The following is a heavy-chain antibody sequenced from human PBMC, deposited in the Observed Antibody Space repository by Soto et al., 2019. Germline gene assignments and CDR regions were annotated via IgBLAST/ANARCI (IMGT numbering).Heavy chain of an antibody. J-gene: IGHJ4*02. V-gene: IGHV4-31*03. CDR2: IYYSGST. D-gene: IGHD1-1*01. Sequence: QVQLQESGPGLVKPSQTLSLTCTVSDGSISSGDYYWSWIRQYPGKGLEWIGYIYYSGSTYYNPSLKSRVTISVDTSQNQFSLKLNSVTAADTAVYYCARWPQLEPRFDYWGQGILVTVSS. CDR1: DGSISSGDYY. CDR3: ARWPQLEPRFDY.